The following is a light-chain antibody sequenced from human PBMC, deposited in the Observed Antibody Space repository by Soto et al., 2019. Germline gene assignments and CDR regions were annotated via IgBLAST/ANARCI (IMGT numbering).Light chain of an antibody. CDR1: QSVSNY. V-gene: IGKV3-11*01. Sequence: EIVLTQSPATLSLSPGERATLSCRASQSVSNYLAWYQQKPGQAPRLLIDNASHRATGIPAKFSGSGSGTDFSLSISTLETEDFAVYYCQHLRTFGQGTRLEIK. CDR3: QHLRT. J-gene: IGKJ5*01. CDR2: NAS.